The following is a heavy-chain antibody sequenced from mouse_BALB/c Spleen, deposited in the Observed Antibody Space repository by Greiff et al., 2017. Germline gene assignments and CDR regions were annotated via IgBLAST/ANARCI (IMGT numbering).Heavy chain of an antibody. CDR3: ARGGYGSSYPYAMDY. Sequence: EVQRVESGGGLVKPGGSLKLSCAASGFTFSSYAMSWVRQTPEKRLEWVASISSGGSTYYPDSVKGRFTISRDNARNSLYLQMSSLRSEDTAMYYCARGGYGSSYPYAMDYWGQGTSVTVSS. CDR2: ISSGGST. CDR1: GFTFSSYA. D-gene: IGHD1-1*01. V-gene: IGHV5-6-5*01. J-gene: IGHJ4*01.